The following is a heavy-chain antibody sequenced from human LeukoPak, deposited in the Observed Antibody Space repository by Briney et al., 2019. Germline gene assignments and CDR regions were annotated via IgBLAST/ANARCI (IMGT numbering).Heavy chain of an antibody. J-gene: IGHJ4*02. CDR2: ISAYNGNT. D-gene: IGHD6-13*01. Sequence: ASVKVSCKASGYTFTNYGFSWGRQAPGQGLEWMGWISAYNGNTNYAQKLQGRVTMTTDTSTSTAYMELRSLTSDDTAVYYCARDYSSRCFDYWGQGTLVTVSS. CDR1: GYTFTNYG. CDR3: ARDYSSRCFDY. V-gene: IGHV1-18*01.